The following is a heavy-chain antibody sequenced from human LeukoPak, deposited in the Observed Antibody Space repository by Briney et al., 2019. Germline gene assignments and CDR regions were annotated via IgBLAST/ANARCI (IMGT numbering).Heavy chain of an antibody. CDR2: ISSSSSYI. CDR1: GFTFSSYS. J-gene: IGHJ6*02. Sequence: GGSLRLSCAASGFTFSSYSMNWVRQAPGKGVEWVSSISSSSSYIYYADSVKGRFTISRDNAKNSLYLQMNRLRAEDTAVYTCARAGAFEPTAVVVGATQDCYGMDVWGQGTTVTVSS. V-gene: IGHV3-21*01. CDR3: ARAGAFEPTAVVVGATQDCYGMDV. D-gene: IGHD2-15*01.